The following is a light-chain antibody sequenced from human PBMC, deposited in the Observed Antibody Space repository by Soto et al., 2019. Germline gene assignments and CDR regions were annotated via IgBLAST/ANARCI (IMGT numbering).Light chain of an antibody. J-gene: IGLJ2*01. Sequence: QSALTQPASVSGSPGQSITISCTGTSSDVGSYNLVSWYQQHPGKAPQLMIYEGSKRPSGVSNRFSGSKSGNTASLTISGLQAEDEADYYCCSYAGSLVVFGGGTQLTVL. CDR1: SSDVGSYNL. V-gene: IGLV2-23*01. CDR2: EGS. CDR3: CSYAGSLVV.